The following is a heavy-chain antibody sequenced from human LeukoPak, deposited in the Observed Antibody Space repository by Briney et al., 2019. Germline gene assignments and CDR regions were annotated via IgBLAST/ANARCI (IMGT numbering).Heavy chain of an antibody. Sequence: GGSLRLSCAASGFAFSNAWMSWVPQAPGKGLEWVGRIKSKTDGGTTDYAAPVKGRFTISRDDSKNTRYLQMNSLKTEHAALSNCTTQQLVLYYWGQGTPVTVSS. CDR3: TTQQLVLYY. D-gene: IGHD6-13*01. J-gene: IGHJ4*02. V-gene: IGHV3-15*01. CDR1: GFAFSNAW. CDR2: IKSKTDGGTT.